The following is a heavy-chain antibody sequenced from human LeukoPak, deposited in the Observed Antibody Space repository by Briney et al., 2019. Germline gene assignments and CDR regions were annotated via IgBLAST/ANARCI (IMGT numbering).Heavy chain of an antibody. J-gene: IGHJ4*02. V-gene: IGHV3-48*03. Sequence: GGSLRLSCAASGFTFSSYEMNWVRQAPGKGLEWVSYISSSGSTIYYADSVKARFTISRDNAKNSLYLQMNSLRAEDTAVYYCARDRPNYYDSSGHYYRRDGDYWGQGTLVTVSS. D-gene: IGHD3-22*01. CDR3: ARDRPNYYDSSGHYYRRDGDY. CDR2: ISSSGSTI. CDR1: GFTFSSYE.